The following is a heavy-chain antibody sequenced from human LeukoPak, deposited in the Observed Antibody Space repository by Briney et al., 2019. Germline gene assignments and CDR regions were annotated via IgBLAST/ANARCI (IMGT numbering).Heavy chain of an antibody. J-gene: IGHJ4*02. V-gene: IGHV1-69*04. CDR2: IIPILGIA. CDR1: GGTFSSYA. Sequence: SEKVSCKASGGTFSSYAISWVRQAPGQGLEWMGRIIPILGIANYAQKFQGRVTITADKSTSTAYMELSSLRSEDTAVYYCARDPNYYDSSGYYPDYWGQGTLVTVSS. D-gene: IGHD3-22*01. CDR3: ARDPNYYDSSGYYPDY.